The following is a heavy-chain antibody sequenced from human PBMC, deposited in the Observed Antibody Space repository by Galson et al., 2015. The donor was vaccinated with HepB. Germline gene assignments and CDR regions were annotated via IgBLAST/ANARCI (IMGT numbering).Heavy chain of an antibody. D-gene: IGHD6-25*01. V-gene: IGHV3-33*01. CDR2: IWYDGTYK. CDR3: ARASRYNSGYNNFDY. J-gene: IGHJ4*02. CDR1: GFTFSNFG. Sequence: SLRLSCAASGFTFSNFGMHWVRQAPGKGLEWVAVIWYDGTYKYYADSVKGRFTISRDNSKNTLYLQMSSLRAEDTAVFYCARASRYNSGYNNFDYWGQGALVTVSS.